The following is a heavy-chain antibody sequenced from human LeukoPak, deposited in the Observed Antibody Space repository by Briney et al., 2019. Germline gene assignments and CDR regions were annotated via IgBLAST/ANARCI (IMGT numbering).Heavy chain of an antibody. CDR1: GGSISSGGYY. V-gene: IGHV4-31*03. Sequence: SETLSLTCTVSGGSISSGGYYWSWIRQHPGKGLEWIGYIYYSGSTYYNPSLKSRVTISVDTSKNQFSLKLSSVTAADTAVYYCARGLFGYCSSTSCGIESWFDPWGQGTLVTVSS. CDR3: ARGLFGYCSSTSCGIESWFDP. D-gene: IGHD2-2*03. J-gene: IGHJ5*02. CDR2: IYYSGST.